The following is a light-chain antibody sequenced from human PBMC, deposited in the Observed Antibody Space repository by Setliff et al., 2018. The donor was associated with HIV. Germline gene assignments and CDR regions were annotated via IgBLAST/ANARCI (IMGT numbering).Light chain of an antibody. CDR2: EVD. V-gene: IGLV2-23*02. CDR3: CSYAGGNTFV. J-gene: IGLJ1*01. CDR1: SSNLGNYDL. Sequence: QSALTQPASVSGSPGQSLTISCTGNSSNLGNYDLVSWYQQHPVEAPKLIIYEVDKRPSGVFSRFSGSKSGNTASLTISGLQADDEADYYCCSYAGGNTFVFGTGTKFTVL.